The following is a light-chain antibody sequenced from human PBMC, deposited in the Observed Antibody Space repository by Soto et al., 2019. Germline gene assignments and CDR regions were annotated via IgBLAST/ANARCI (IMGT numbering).Light chain of an antibody. V-gene: IGKV4-1*01. Sequence: DIVMTQSPDSLAVSLGERATINCKSSQSVLYSSNNKNYLAWYQQKPGQPPKLLIYWASTRQSGVPVRFSGGGSGTDFTLTISSLQAEDVAVYYCHQYYSTPVTFGQGTKVEIK. CDR2: WAS. J-gene: IGKJ1*01. CDR3: HQYYSTPVT. CDR1: QSVLYSSNNKNY.